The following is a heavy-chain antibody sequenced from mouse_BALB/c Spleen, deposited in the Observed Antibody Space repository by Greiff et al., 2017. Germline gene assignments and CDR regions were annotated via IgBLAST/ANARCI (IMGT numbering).Heavy chain of an antibody. CDR3: ARGDGYGNYVSYAMDY. Sequence: DVQLQESGGGLVQPGGSLKLSCAASGFTFSSYTMSWVRQTPEKRLEWVATISSGGSYTYYPDSVKGRFTISRDNAKNTLYLQMSSLKSEDTAMYYCARGDGYGNYVSYAMDYWGQGTSVTVAS. D-gene: IGHD2-10*02. CDR1: GFTFSSYT. V-gene: IGHV5-6*03. CDR2: ISSGGSYT. J-gene: IGHJ4*01.